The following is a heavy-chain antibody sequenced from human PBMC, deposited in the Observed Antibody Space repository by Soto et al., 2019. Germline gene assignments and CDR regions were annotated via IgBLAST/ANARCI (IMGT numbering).Heavy chain of an antibody. D-gene: IGHD3-22*01. J-gene: IGHJ4*02. CDR2: IWYDGSNK. CDR1: GFTFSSYG. V-gene: IGHV3-33*01. Sequence: ESGGGVVQPGRSLRLSCAASGFTFSSYGMHWVRQAPGKGLEWVAVIWYDGSNKYYADSVKGRFTISRDNSKNTLYLQMNSLRAEDTAVYYCAREPYYDSSGYYYVGYFDYWGQGTLVTVSS. CDR3: AREPYYDSSGYYYVGYFDY.